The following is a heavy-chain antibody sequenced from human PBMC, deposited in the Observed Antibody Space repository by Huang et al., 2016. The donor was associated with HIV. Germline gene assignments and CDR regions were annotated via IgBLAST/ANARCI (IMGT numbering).Heavy chain of an antibody. CDR2: ISDSGST. D-gene: IGHD3-22*01. CDR1: GGSFSGHY. V-gene: IGHV4-34*02. J-gene: IGHJ3*02. Sequence: QVQLQQWGAELLKPSETLSLTCAVSGGSFSGHYWTWIRQPPGRGLEWIVEISDSGSTTHNPSLKSRVTSSGDTSQSQFSLKLNSVTAADTAIYYCARMFKYDSGGYWGNDAFDIWGQGTMVTVSS. CDR3: ARMFKYDSGGYWGNDAFDI.